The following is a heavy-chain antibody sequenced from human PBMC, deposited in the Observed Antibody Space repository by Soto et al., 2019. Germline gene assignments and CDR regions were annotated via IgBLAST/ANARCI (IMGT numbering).Heavy chain of an antibody. CDR3: TTDYFDWLFSIDAFDI. J-gene: IGHJ3*02. Sequence: PGGSLRLSCAASGFTFSNAWMSWVRQAPGKGLEWVGRIKSKTDGETTDYAAPVKGRFTISRDDSKNTLYLQMNSLKTEDTAVYYCTTDYFDWLFSIDAFDIWGQGTMVTVSS. D-gene: IGHD3-9*01. CDR1: GFTFSNAW. CDR2: IKSKTDGETT. V-gene: IGHV3-15*01.